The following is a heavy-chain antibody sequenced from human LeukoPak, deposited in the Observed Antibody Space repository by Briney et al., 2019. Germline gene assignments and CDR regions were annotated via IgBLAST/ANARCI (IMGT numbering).Heavy chain of an antibody. V-gene: IGHV3-23*01. CDR2: ISGSGGST. CDR1: GFTFSSYA. J-gene: IGHJ6*03. D-gene: IGHD1-26*01. Sequence: GGSLRLSCAASGFTFSSYAMSWVRQAPGKGLEWASAISGSGGSTYYADSVKGRFTISRDNSKNTLYLQMNSLRAEDTAVYYCAKSGQWELPGYYYYMDVWGKGTTVTVSS. CDR3: AKSGQWELPGYYYYMDV.